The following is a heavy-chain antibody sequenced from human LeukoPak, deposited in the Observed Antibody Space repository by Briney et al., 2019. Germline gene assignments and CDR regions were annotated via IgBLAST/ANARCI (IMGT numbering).Heavy chain of an antibody. D-gene: IGHD3-22*01. CDR3: ARDTTYYYDSSGYYHPFDY. CDR1: GGSFSGYY. Sequence: SSETLSLTCAAYGGSFSGYYWSWIRQPPGKGLEWIGEINQSGSTNYNPSLKSRVTISVDTSKNQFSLKLSSVTAADTAVYYCARDTTYYYDSSGYYHPFDYWGQGTLVTVSS. J-gene: IGHJ4*02. V-gene: IGHV4-34*01. CDR2: INQSGST.